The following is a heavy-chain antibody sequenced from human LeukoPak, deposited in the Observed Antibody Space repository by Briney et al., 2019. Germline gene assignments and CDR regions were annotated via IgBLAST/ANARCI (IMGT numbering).Heavy chain of an antibody. CDR3: ARDLFDYYDSSGYYSHSDAFDI. V-gene: IGHV3-7*01. J-gene: IGHJ3*02. CDR2: IKQDGSEK. D-gene: IGHD3-22*01. CDR1: GFTFSSYA. Sequence: PGGSLRLSCAASGFTFSSYAMHWVRQAPGKGLEWVANIKQDGSEKYYVDSVKGRFTISRDNAKNSLYLQMNSLRAEDTAVYYCARDLFDYYDSSGYYSHSDAFDIWGQGTMVTVSS.